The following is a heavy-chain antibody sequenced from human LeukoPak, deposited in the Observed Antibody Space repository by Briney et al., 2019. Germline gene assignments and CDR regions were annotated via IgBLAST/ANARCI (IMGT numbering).Heavy chain of an antibody. V-gene: IGHV4-31*03. CDR2: IYYSGST. CDR1: GGSISSGGYY. D-gene: IGHD3-22*01. Sequence: PSETLSLTCTVSGGSISSGGYYWSWIRQHPGKGLEWIGYIYYSGSTYYNPSLKSRVTISVDTSKNQFSLKLSSVTAADTAVYYCARVYYYDSSGYCYWGQGTLVTVSS. CDR3: ARVYYYDSSGYCY. J-gene: IGHJ4*02.